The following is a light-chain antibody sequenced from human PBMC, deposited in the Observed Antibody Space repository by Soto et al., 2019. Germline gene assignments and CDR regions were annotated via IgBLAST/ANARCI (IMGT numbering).Light chain of an antibody. Sequence: EIVLTQSPGTLSLSPGERATLSCRASQSVSSSYFAWYQQKPGQAPRLLIYGASSRATGIPDRFSGSGSGTDFTLTISRLEPEDFAGYYCQQYGSSRTVGQGTKVEIK. CDR2: GAS. CDR1: QSVSSSY. CDR3: QQYGSSRT. V-gene: IGKV3-20*01. J-gene: IGKJ1*01.